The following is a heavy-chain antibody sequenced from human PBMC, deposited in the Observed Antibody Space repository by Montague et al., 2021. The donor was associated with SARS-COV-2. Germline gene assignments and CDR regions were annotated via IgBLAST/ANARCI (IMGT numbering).Heavy chain of an antibody. CDR1: GGSISSYY. CDR2: IYYSGST. V-gene: IGHV4-59*12. D-gene: IGHD3-22*01. CDR3: ASTVDYYAHFDS. Sequence: SETRSLTCSVSGGSISSYYWSWIRQPPGKGLELIGYIYYSGSTNYNPSLKSRVTLSLDTSKTHVSLKLRSVTAADTAVYYCASTVDYYAHFDSWGQGTLVSVSS. J-gene: IGHJ4*02.